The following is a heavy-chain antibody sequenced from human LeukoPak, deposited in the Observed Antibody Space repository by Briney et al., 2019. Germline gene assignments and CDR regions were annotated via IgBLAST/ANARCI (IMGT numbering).Heavy chain of an antibody. CDR3: ARDPEWELLRGEDY. V-gene: IGHV1-2*02. CDR2: INPNGGGT. D-gene: IGHD1-26*01. CDR1: GYTFTGYY. J-gene: IGHJ4*02. Sequence: GASVKVSCKASGYTFTGYYMNWVRQAPGQGLEWMGWINPNGGGTNYAQKFQGRVTMTRDTSISTAYMELSRLRSDDTAVYYCARDPEWELLRGEDYWGQGTLVTVSS.